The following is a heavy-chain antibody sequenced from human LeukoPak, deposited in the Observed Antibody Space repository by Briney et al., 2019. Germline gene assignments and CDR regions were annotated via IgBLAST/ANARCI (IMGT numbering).Heavy chain of an antibody. CDR1: GGSISSGDYY. D-gene: IGHD4-11*01. CDR3: ARDQYSNHKIKESP. Sequence: SETLSLTCTVSGGSISSGDYYWSWIRQPPGKGLEWIGYIYYSGSTYYNPSLKSRVTISVDTSKNQFSLKLSSVTAADKAVYYCARDQYSNHKIKESPWGQGTLVTVSS. J-gene: IGHJ5*02. CDR2: IYYSGST. V-gene: IGHV4-30-4*08.